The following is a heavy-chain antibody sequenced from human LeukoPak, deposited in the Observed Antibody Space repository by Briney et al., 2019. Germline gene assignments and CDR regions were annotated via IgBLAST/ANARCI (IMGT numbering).Heavy chain of an antibody. Sequence: ASVKVSCKASGYTFTSYGISWVRQAPGQGLEWMGWISAYNGNTNYAQKLQGRVTMTTGTSMSTAYMELRSLRSDDTAVYYCARDGGMIAAGPFDYWGQGTLVTVSS. V-gene: IGHV1-18*04. D-gene: IGHD6-13*01. CDR1: GYTFTSYG. CDR2: ISAYNGNT. CDR3: ARDGGMIAAGPFDY. J-gene: IGHJ4*02.